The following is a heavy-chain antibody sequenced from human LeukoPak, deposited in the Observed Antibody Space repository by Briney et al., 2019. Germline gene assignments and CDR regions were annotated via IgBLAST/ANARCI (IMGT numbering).Heavy chain of an antibody. CDR3: AKDITLAEERGPSLDS. V-gene: IGHV3-23*01. D-gene: IGHD1-1*01. CDR1: GLAFSTFA. J-gene: IGHJ4*02. CDR2: FSGNGGIT. Sequence: LAFSTSGLAFSTFAMSWVRQAPGKGLEWVAAFSGNGGITFSADSVTGRFTMSRDDSKNTVYLQMSSLRVEDTALYFCAKDITLAEERGPSLDSWGQGTMVTVSS.